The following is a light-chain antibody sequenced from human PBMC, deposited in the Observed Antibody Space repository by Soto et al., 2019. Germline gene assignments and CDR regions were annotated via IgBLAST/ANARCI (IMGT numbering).Light chain of an antibody. J-gene: IGKJ1*01. CDR1: QTVTSSF. V-gene: IGKV3-20*01. CDR2: GAS. Sequence: EIVLTQSPGTLSLSPGERATLSCRASQTVTSSFLAWYQQKPGQAPRLLISGASNRATDIPDRFSGSGSGTDFALVISRVGPEDSAVYYCQQYGNSPRTFGQGTKV. CDR3: QQYGNSPRT.